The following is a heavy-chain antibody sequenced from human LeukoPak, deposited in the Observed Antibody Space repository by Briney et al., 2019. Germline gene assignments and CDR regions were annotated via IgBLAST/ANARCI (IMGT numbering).Heavy chain of an antibody. CDR2: ISYDGSNK. D-gene: IGHD5-18*01. CDR3: ARAGYSYGLEVDY. V-gene: IGHV3-30-3*01. J-gene: IGHJ4*02. CDR1: GFTFSSYA. Sequence: GGSLRLSCATSGFTFSSYAMHWVRQAPGKGLEWVAVISYDGSNKYYADSVKGRFTISRDNSKNTLYLQMNSLRAEDTAVYYCARAGYSYGLEVDYWGQGTLVTVSS.